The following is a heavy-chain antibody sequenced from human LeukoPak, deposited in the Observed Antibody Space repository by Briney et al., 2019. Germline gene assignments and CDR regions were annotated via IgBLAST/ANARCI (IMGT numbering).Heavy chain of an antibody. V-gene: IGHV3-30*02. J-gene: IGHJ4*02. Sequence: GGSLRLSCAASGFTFSSYGMHWVRQAPAKGLEWVAFIRYDESKTFYGDSVKGRFTVSRDNSKNTLYLQMDSLRAEDTAVYYCAKSYLPNSYSGTYYCDYWGQGTQVTVSS. D-gene: IGHD1-26*01. CDR1: GFTFSSYG. CDR3: AKSYLPNSYSGTYYCDY. CDR2: IRYDESKT.